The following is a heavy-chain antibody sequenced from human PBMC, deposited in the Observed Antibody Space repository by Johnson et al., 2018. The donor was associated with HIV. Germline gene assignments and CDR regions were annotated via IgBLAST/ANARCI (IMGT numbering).Heavy chain of an antibody. CDR1: GFTFDDYA. CDR3: ARALSIAATPYAFDM. V-gene: IGHV3-9*01. CDR2: ISWNSGSI. Sequence: VQLVESGGGLVQPGMSLRLSCAASGFTFDDYAMHWVRQAPGQGLEWVSGISWNSGSIGYADSVTGRFTISRDNAKNSLYLQMNSLRAEDTALYYCARALSIAATPYAFDMWGRGTMVTVSS. D-gene: IGHD6-25*01. J-gene: IGHJ3*02.